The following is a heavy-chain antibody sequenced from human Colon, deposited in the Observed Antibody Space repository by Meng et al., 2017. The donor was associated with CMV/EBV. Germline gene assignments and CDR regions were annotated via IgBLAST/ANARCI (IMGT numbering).Heavy chain of an antibody. CDR2: INPNDGST. CDR1: GYTFTCYN. J-gene: IGHJ5*02. CDR3: AKIYDSSGSLPWFDH. D-gene: IGHD3-22*01. Sequence: QVQLVQSGAEVRDPGTSVKVSCMASGYTFTCYNIHWVRQAPGQGLEWMGRINPNDGSTNYAQKFQGRITMTRDTNISTAYVDPSSLRSDDTADYDCAKIYDSSGSLPWFDHWGQGTLVTVSS. V-gene: IGHV1-2*06.